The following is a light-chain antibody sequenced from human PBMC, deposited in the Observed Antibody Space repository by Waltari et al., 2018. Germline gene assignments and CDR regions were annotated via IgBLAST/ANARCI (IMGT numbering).Light chain of an antibody. J-gene: IGLJ1*01. CDR3: AAWDDSLNGYYV. Sequence: QSVLTQPPSASGTPGQRVTIPCSGHSSNIGTNFVYWYQHVPGTAPKLLIYRSDQRPSGVPDRFSGSKSGTSASLAISGLRSEDEGDYYCAAWDDSLNGYYVFGTGTKVTVL. V-gene: IGLV1-47*01. CDR2: RSD. CDR1: SSNIGTNF.